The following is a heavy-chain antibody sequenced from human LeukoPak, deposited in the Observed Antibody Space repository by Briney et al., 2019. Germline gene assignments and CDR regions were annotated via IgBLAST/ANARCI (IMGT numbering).Heavy chain of an antibody. CDR1: GFTFSNYE. CDR2: IHGSDTTM. Sequence: GGSLRLSCAASGFTFSNYEMNWVRLAPGKGLEWIPYIHGSDTTMYYADSVKGRFTVSRDNAKSSLYLQMNSLRAEDTAVYYCARGGGPDYHYNAFDIWGQGTTVTVSS. CDR3: ARGGGPDYHYNAFDI. J-gene: IGHJ3*02. V-gene: IGHV3-48*03. D-gene: IGHD4-11*01.